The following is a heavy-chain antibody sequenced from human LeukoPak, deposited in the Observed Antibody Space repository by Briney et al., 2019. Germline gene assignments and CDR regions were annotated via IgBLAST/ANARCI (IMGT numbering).Heavy chain of an antibody. J-gene: IGHJ4*02. CDR2: IRYDGSNK. CDR3: AKDYCYSTSCFYFDY. D-gene: IGHD2-2*01. CDR1: GFTFSTYN. V-gene: IGHV3-30*02. Sequence: GGSLRLSCAASGFTFSTYNMNWVRQAPGKGLEWVAFIRYDGSNKYYADSVKGRFTISRDSSRNTLYLQMDSLRAEDTAVYYCAKDYCYSTSCFYFDYWGQGTLVTVSS.